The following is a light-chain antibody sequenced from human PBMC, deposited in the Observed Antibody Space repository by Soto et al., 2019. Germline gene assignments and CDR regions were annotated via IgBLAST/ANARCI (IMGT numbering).Light chain of an antibody. V-gene: IGKV3-11*01. CDR3: QQRSNWPLLT. CDR1: QSVSTY. CDR2: DAS. J-gene: IGKJ4*02. Sequence: EILLTQSPATLSLSPGETATLSCRASQSVSTYLAWYQQKPGQPPRLLIYDASNRATGVPARFSGSGSGTDFTLTISSLEPEDFAVYYRQQRSNWPLLTFGGGTKVEIK.